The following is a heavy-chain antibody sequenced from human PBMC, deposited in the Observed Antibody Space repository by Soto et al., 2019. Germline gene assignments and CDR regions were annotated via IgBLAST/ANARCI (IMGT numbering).Heavy chain of an antibody. CDR3: ARTRSRGWSLGWFDP. D-gene: IGHD6-19*01. J-gene: IGHJ5*02. CDR1: GYTFTSYA. Sequence: QVQLVQSGAEVKKPGASVKVSCKASGYTFTSYAMHWVRQAPGQRLEWMGWINAGNGNTKYSQKCEGRVNITRDTSASTAYMELSSLRSEDTAVYYCARTRSRGWSLGWFDPWGQGTLVTVSS. V-gene: IGHV1-3*01. CDR2: INAGNGNT.